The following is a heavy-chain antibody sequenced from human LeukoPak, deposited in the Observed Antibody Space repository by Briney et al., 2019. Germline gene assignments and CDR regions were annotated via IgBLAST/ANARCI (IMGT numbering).Heavy chain of an antibody. CDR3: ARCSTCARSSGYYDAFVI. CDR2: IYPGASDI. D-gene: IGHD3-22*01. Sequence: GESLKISCKDSGGYWIGWVRQMPGKGLEWMGIIYPGASDIRYSPSFQGQVTISADGSISTAYLQWSSLKASDTAMYYCARCSTCARSSGYYDAFVIWGQGTMVTVSS. V-gene: IGHV5-51*01. CDR1: GGYW. J-gene: IGHJ3*02.